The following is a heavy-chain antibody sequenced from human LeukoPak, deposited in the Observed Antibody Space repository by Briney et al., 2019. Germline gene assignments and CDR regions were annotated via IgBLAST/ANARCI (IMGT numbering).Heavy chain of an antibody. V-gene: IGHV3-23*01. D-gene: IGHD3-22*01. CDR2: ISGSGGST. CDR1: GFTFSSYG. Sequence: GGSLRLSCAASGFTFSSYGMSWVRQAPGKGLEWVSAISGSGGSTYYADSVKGRFTISRDNSKNTLYLQMNSLRAEDTAVYYCARNYYDSSGDLGAFDIWGQGTMVTVSS. J-gene: IGHJ3*02. CDR3: ARNYYDSSGDLGAFDI.